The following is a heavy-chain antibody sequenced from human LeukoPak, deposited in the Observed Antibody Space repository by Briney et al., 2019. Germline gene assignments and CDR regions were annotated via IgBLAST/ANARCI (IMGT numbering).Heavy chain of an antibody. V-gene: IGHV4-34*01. D-gene: IGHD2-15*01. CDR1: GGSFSGYY. CDR3: ARGGSVCSGGSYYYPKPEKHWFDP. CDR2: INHSGST. Sequence: SEALSLTCAVYGGSFSGYYWSWIRQPPGKGLEWIGEINHSGSTNYNPSLKSRVTMSVDTSKNQFSLKLSSVTAADTAVYYCARGGSVCSGGSYYYPKPEKHWFDPWGQGTLVTVSS. J-gene: IGHJ5*02.